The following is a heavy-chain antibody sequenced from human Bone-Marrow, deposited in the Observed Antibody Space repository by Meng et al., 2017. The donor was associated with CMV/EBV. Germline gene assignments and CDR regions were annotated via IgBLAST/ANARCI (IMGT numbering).Heavy chain of an antibody. Sequence: SETLSLTCAVNGGSISSGGYYRSWIRQHPGKRLEWIGYIYYSGSTNYNPSLKSRVTISVDTSKNQFSLKLNSVTAADTAVYYCARGMGATGFDFELWGRGTLVTVSS. CDR2: IYYSGST. V-gene: IGHV4-61*08. CDR3: ARGMGATGFDFEL. CDR1: GGSISSGGYY. J-gene: IGHJ2*01. D-gene: IGHD1-26*01.